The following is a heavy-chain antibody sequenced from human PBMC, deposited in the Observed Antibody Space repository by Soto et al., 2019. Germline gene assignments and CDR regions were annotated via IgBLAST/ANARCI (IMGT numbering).Heavy chain of an antibody. V-gene: IGHV1-3*01. CDR2: INAGNGNT. CDR3: ARAEVVVAALGYYYYDMDV. CDR1: GCTFTSHA. J-gene: IGHJ6*02. D-gene: IGHD2-15*01. Sequence: ASVKVSCKASGCTFTSHAMHWVRQAPGQRLEWMGWINAGNGNTKYSQKFQGRVTITRDTSASTAYMELSSLRSEDTAVYYCARAEVVVAALGYYYYDMDVWGQGTTVTVSS.